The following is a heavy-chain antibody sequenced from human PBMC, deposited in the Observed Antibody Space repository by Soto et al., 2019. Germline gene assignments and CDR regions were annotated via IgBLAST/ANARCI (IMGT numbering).Heavy chain of an antibody. Sequence: GGSLRLSCAASGFTFSSYAMHWVRQAPGKGLEWVAVISYDGSNKYYADSVKGRFTISRDNSKNTLYLQMNSLRAEDTAVYYSARAGNYYGSGSYYRSFDYWGQGTLVTVSS. J-gene: IGHJ4*02. CDR3: ARAGNYYGSGSYYRSFDY. CDR2: ISYDGSNK. D-gene: IGHD3-10*01. V-gene: IGHV3-30-3*01. CDR1: GFTFSSYA.